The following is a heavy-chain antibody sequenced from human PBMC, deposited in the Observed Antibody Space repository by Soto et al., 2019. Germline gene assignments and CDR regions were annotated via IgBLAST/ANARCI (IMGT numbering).Heavy chain of an antibody. CDR3: ARGSRSYDY. J-gene: IGHJ4*02. D-gene: IGHD2-21*02. CDR1: GGSFSGYY. Sequence: SETLSLTCAVYGGSFSGYYWSWIRQPPGKGLEWIGEINHSGSTNYNPSLKSRVTISVDTSKNQFSLKLSSVTAADTAVYYCARGSRSYDYWGQGTLVTVSS. CDR2: INHSGST. V-gene: IGHV4-34*01.